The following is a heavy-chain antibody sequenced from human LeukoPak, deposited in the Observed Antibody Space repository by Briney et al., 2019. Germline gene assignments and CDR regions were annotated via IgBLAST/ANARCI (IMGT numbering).Heavy chain of an antibody. CDR2: IKPDGTTK. J-gene: IGHJ4*02. CDR1: GFPFSSYS. V-gene: IGHV3-7*01. D-gene: IGHD3-22*01. Sequence: GGSLRLSCAASGFPFSSYSMTWVRQAPGKGLEWVANIKPDGTTKFYVDSVKGRFTISRDNAKNTLYLQMNSLGAEDTAVYYCARRINYYDSSGYYYVRYFDSWGQGTLVAVSS. CDR3: ARRINYYDSSGYYYVRYFDS.